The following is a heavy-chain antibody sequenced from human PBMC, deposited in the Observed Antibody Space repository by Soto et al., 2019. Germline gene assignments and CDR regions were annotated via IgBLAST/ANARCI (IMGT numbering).Heavy chain of an antibody. Sequence: GGSLRLSCAASGFSISSYGMHWVRQTPGKGLQWVAVVAYDGSYQHYADSVKGRFTISRDISKNTLFLEMDSLKPGDTAVYYCAKDHVNSGPSPDWFDPWSQGTLVTVSS. CDR3: AKDHVNSGPSPDWFDP. CDR2: VAYDGSYQ. D-gene: IGHD6-19*01. CDR1: GFSISSYG. J-gene: IGHJ5*02. V-gene: IGHV3-30*18.